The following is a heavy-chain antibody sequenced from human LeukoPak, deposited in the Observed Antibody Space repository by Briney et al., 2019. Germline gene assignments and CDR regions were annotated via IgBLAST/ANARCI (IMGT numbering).Heavy chain of an antibody. D-gene: IGHD3-10*01. CDR1: GYTFNSYG. V-gene: IGHV1-18*01. CDR2: ISAYNGHT. CDR3: ASLKSVVRGVTGRLDY. J-gene: IGHJ4*02. Sequence: ASVKVSCKASGYTFNSYGISWVRQAPGQGLEWMGWISAYNGHTNYAQKFQGRVTMTTDTSTSTAYMDLRSLRSEDTAVYYCASLKSVVRGVTGRLDYWGQGTLVTVSS.